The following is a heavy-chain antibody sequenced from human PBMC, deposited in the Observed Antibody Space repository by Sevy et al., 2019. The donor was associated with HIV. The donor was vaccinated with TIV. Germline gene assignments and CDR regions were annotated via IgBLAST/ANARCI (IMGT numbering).Heavy chain of an antibody. Sequence: GASVKVSCKASGYTFTGYYMHWMRQAPGQGLEWMGWINPDSGGPIYAPKFQGRVTLTRDTSISTAYMDLSRLKSDDTAVYYCVRDDRDGYFEYLGQGTLVTVSS. V-gene: IGHV1-2*02. J-gene: IGHJ4*02. CDR3: VRDDRDGYFEY. CDR1: GYTFTGYY. CDR2: INPDSGGP.